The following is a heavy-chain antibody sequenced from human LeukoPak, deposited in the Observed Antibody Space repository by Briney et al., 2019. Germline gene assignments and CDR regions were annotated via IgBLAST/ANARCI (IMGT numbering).Heavy chain of an antibody. D-gene: IGHD2-2*01. V-gene: IGHV1-69*13. CDR2: IIPVFGTA. CDR3: ASRKDIVVVPAAINYYYYMDV. Sequence: GASVKVSCKASGGTFSSYAISWVRQAPGQGLEWMGGIIPVFGTANYAQKFLGRVTITADESTSTAYMELSSLRSEDTAVYYCASRKDIVVVPAAINYYYYMDVWGKGTTVTVSS. CDR1: GGTFSSYA. J-gene: IGHJ6*03.